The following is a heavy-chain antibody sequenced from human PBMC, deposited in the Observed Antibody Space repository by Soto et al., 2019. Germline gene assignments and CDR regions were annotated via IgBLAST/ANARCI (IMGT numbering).Heavy chain of an antibody. Sequence: EVQLVESGGGLVQPGGSLRLSCAASGFTFSSYSMNWVRQAPGKGLEWVSYISSSSSTIYYADSVKGRFTISRDNAKSSLYLQMNSLRAEDTAVYYCSRVSGQYFDYWGQGTLVTVSS. CDR1: GFTFSSYS. CDR3: SRVSGQYFDY. V-gene: IGHV3-48*01. D-gene: IGHD3-3*02. J-gene: IGHJ4*02. CDR2: ISSSSSTI.